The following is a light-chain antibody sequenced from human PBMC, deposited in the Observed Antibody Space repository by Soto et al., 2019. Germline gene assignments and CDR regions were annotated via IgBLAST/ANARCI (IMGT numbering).Light chain of an antibody. CDR3: YHRSSWPRT. CDR2: DAS. V-gene: IGKV3-11*01. Sequence: EIVMTQSPATLSVSPGGRATLSCRASQSISDTLAGYQQKPGQAPRLLIYDASNRATGIPARFSASGSGTDFTLTISSLEPEDFSVDYCYHRSSWPRTFGQGTKVDIK. J-gene: IGKJ1*01. CDR1: QSISDT.